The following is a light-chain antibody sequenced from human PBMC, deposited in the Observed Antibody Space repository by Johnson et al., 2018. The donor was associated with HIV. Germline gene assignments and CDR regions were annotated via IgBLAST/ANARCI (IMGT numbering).Light chain of an antibody. CDR3: GTWISTGSV. CDR2: DNN. Sequence: QSVLTQPPSVSAAPGQKVAISCSGSSSNIGNNYVSWYQQVPGTAPKLLIYDNNKRPSGIPDRFSGSKSGPSATLDITGLQTGDEADYYCGTWISTGSVFGSGTKVTVL. V-gene: IGLV1-51*01. J-gene: IGLJ1*01. CDR1: SSNIGNNY.